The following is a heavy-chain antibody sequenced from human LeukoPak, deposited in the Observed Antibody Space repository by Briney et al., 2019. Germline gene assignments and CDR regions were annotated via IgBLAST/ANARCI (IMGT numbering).Heavy chain of an antibody. D-gene: IGHD4-17*01. CDR1: GFTFSSYS. Sequence: GGSLRLSCAASGFTFSSYSMNWVRQAPGKGLEWVSYISSSSSTIYYADSVKGRFTISRDNAKNSLYLQVNSLRAEDTAVYYCAVDRRQGPTVTTVSPFDYWGQGTLVTVSS. CDR3: AVDRRQGPTVTTVSPFDY. J-gene: IGHJ4*02. V-gene: IGHV3-48*04. CDR2: ISSSSSTI.